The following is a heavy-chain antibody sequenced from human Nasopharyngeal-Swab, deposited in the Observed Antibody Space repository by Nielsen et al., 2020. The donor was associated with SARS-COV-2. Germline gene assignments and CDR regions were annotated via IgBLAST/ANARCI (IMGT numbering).Heavy chain of an antibody. CDR3: ARGRQLAPYSSGWYRNWFDP. J-gene: IGHJ5*02. Sequence: SETLSLTCTVSGGSISSSSYYWSWIRQPPGKGLEWIGEINHSGSTNYNPSLKSRVTISVDTSKNQFSLKLSSVTAADTAVYYCARGRQLAPYSSGWYRNWFDPWGQGTLVTVSS. V-gene: IGHV4-39*07. D-gene: IGHD6-19*01. CDR1: GGSISSSSYY. CDR2: INHSGST.